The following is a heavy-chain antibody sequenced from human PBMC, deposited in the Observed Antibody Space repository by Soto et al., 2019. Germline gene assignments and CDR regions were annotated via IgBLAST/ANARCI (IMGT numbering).Heavy chain of an antibody. D-gene: IGHD3-10*01. Sequence: QVQLQESGPGLVKPSQPLSLNCTVSGGSISSGDYYWSWIRQPPGTGLECIGYIYYSGSTYYNPSLRSQVTISVYPSKNQYTLERSSVTAADTAVSYYASRKSSPYFDYWGQGTQDNVSS. J-gene: IGHJ4*02. CDR2: IYYSGST. CDR3: ASRKSSPYFDY. CDR1: GGSISSGDYY. V-gene: IGHV4-30-4*01.